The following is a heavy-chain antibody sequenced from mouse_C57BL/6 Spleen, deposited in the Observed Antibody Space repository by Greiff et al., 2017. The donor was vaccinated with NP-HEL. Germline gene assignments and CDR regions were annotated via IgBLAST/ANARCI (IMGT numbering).Heavy chain of an antibody. D-gene: IGHD2-3*01. CDR3: ARREGYYPYAMDY. Sequence: QVQLKQSGAELVRPGTSVKVSCKASGYAFTNYLIEWVKQRPGQGLEWIGVINPGSGGTNYNEKFKGKATLTADKSSSTAYMQLSSLTSEDSAVYFCARREGYYPYAMDYWGQGTSVTVSS. CDR1: GYAFTNYL. CDR2: INPGSGGT. V-gene: IGHV1-54*01. J-gene: IGHJ4*01.